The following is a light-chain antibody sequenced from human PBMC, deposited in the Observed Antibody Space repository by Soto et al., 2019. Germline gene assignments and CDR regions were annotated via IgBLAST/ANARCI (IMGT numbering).Light chain of an antibody. CDR3: QQYNTYST. V-gene: IGKV1-5*01. Sequence: IQVTQSPPTLSASVGDIFTITCRASQTISTWMAWYQQKPGKAPKLLVYDASTLQSGVASRFSGGGSGTEFTLTISSLQPDDFATYYCQQYNTYSTFGQGTRLEIK. J-gene: IGKJ5*01. CDR1: QTISTW. CDR2: DAS.